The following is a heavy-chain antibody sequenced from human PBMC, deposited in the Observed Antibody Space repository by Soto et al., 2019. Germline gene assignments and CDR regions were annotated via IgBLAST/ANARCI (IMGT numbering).Heavy chain of an antibody. D-gene: IGHD3-10*01. CDR1: GFSLSTRGEG. CDR3: AHRTYYYGSGHVFQH. J-gene: IGHJ1*01. Sequence: GSGPTLVNPTQTLTLTCTFSGFSLSTRGEGVGWIRQPPGKALEWLALSYWNDDKRYSPSLKSRLTITKGTSEDQVVLTMTNMDPVDTATYYCAHRTYYYGSGHVFQHWGQGTLVTVS. V-gene: IGHV2-5*01. CDR2: SYWNDDK.